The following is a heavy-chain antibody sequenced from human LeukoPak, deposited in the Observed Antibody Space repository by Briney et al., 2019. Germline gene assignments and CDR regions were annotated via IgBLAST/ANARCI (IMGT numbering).Heavy chain of an antibody. CDR1: GGSISSSSYY. CDR3: ARGFRGASFDY. Sequence: PSETLSLTCTVSGGSISSSSYYWGWLRQPPGKGLEWIGSIYYSGSTYYNPSLKSRVTISVDTSKNQFSLKLSSVTAADTAVYYCARGFRGASFDYWGQGTLVTVSS. J-gene: IGHJ4*02. CDR2: IYYSGST. V-gene: IGHV4-39*01. D-gene: IGHD1-26*01.